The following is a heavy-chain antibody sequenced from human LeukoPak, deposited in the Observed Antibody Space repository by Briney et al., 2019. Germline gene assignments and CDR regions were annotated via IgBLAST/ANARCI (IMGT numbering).Heavy chain of an antibody. Sequence: GGSLRLSCAASGFTFSSYSMNWVRQAPGKGLEWVSSISSSSSNIYYADSVKGRFTISRDNSKNTLYLQMNSLRAEDTAVYYCATLGATVGDYFDYWGQGTLVTVSS. CDR2: ISSSSSNI. J-gene: IGHJ4*02. V-gene: IGHV3-21*01. D-gene: IGHD1-26*01. CDR1: GFTFSSYS. CDR3: ATLGATVGDYFDY.